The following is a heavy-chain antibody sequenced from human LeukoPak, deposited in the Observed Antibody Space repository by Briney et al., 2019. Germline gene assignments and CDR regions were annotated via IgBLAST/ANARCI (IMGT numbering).Heavy chain of an antibody. Sequence: GGSLRLSCADSGFTFSSYTMNWVRQAPGKGLEWVSGISSMGVSTYYADSVKGRLTISRDNSKNTLYLQMDSLGTEDTAVYYCARMPSTEIYYFYYMDVWGKGTTVTVSS. CDR2: ISSMGVST. V-gene: IGHV3-23*01. J-gene: IGHJ6*03. D-gene: IGHD2-2*01. CDR1: GFTFSSYT. CDR3: ARMPSTEIYYFYYMDV.